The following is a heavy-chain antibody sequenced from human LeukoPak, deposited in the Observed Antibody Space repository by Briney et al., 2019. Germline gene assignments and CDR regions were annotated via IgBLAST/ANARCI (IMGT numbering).Heavy chain of an antibody. J-gene: IGHJ4*02. CDR2: IIPIFGTA. CDR1: GGTFSSYA. D-gene: IGHD6-6*01. V-gene: IGHV1-69*01. CDR3: ARTPGSSSSVDY. Sequence: ASVKVSCKASGGTFSSYAISWVRQAPGQGLEWMGGIIPIFGTANYAQKFQGRVTITADESTSTAYMELSSLRSEDTAVYYCARTPGSSSSVDYWGQGTLVTVSS.